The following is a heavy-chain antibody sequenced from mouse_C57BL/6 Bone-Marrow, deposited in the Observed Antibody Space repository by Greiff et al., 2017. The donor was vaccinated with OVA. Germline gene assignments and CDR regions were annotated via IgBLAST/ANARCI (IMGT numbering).Heavy chain of an antibody. CDR2: IDPSDSYT. J-gene: IGHJ2*01. Sequence: VKLMESGAELVMPGASVKLSCKASGYTFTSYWMHWVKQRPGQGLECIGEIDPSDSYTNYNQKFKGKSTLTVDKSSSTAYMQLSSLTSEDSAVYYCARGGIYSNYPYYFDYWGQGTTLTVSS. CDR3: ARGGIYSNYPYYFDY. V-gene: IGHV1-69*01. D-gene: IGHD2-5*01. CDR1: GYTFTSYW.